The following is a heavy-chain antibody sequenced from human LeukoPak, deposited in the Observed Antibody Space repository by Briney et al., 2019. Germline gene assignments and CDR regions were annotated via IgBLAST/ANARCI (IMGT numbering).Heavy chain of an antibody. J-gene: IGHJ4*02. V-gene: IGHV3-23*01. Sequence: GGSLRLSCAASGFTFRSYAMSWVRQAPGKGLEWVSAISGSGGSTYYADSVKSRFTTSRDNSKITLYLQMNSLRAEDTAVYYCAKGMPIPDYWGQGTLATVSS. D-gene: IGHD3-16*01. CDR2: ISGSGGST. CDR3: AKGMPIPDY. CDR1: GFTFRSYA.